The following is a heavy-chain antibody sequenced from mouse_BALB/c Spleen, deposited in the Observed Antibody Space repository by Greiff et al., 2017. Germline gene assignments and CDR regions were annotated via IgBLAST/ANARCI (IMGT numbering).Heavy chain of an antibody. Sequence: QVQLQQSGAELARPGASVKLSCKASGYTFTSYWMQWVKQRPGQGLEWIGAIYPGDGDTRYTQKFKGKATLTADKSSSTAYMQLSSLASEDSAVYYCARSSHRPYAMDYWGQGTSVTVSS. J-gene: IGHJ4*01. D-gene: IGHD2-14*01. CDR2: IYPGDGDT. CDR1: GYTFTSYW. CDR3: ARSSHRPYAMDY. V-gene: IGHV1-87*01.